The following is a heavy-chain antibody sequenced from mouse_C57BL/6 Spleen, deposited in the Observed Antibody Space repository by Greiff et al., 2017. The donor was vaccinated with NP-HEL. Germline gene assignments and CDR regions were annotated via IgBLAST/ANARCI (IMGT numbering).Heavy chain of an antibody. J-gene: IGHJ4*01. CDR2: IDPSDSYT. Sequence: QVHVKQPGAELVMPGASVKLSCKASGYTFTSYWMHWVKQRPGQGLEWIGEIDPSDSYTNYNQKFKGKSTLTVDKSSSTAYMQLSSLTSEDSAVYYCARLYYYGSLYAMDYWGQGTSVTVSS. D-gene: IGHD1-1*01. V-gene: IGHV1-69*01. CDR1: GYTFTSYW. CDR3: ARLYYYGSLYAMDY.